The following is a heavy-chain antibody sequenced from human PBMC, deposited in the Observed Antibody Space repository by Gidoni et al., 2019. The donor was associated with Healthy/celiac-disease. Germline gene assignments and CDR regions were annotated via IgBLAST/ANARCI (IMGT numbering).Heavy chain of an antibody. CDR1: GFTFSTSS. V-gene: IGHV3-21*01. CDR2: ISSSGSTI. Sequence: EVQLVASGGGLVKPGGSLRLSCAASGFTFSTSSMNWVRQAPGKGLEWVSSISSSGSTIYYADSVKGRFTISRDNAKNSLYLQMNSLRAEDTAVYYCARGGGATNTRINFDAFDIWGQGTMVTVSS. J-gene: IGHJ3*02. CDR3: ARGGGATNTRINFDAFDI. D-gene: IGHD1-26*01.